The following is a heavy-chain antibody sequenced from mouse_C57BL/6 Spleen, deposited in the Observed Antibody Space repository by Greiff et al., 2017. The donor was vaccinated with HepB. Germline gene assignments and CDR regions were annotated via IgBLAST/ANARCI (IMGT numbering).Heavy chain of an antibody. V-gene: IGHV5-4*03. CDR3: ARVQYYGSSYPDY. CDR1: GFTFSSYA. J-gene: IGHJ2*01. D-gene: IGHD1-1*01. Sequence: EVMLVESGGGLVKPGGSLKLSCAASGFTFSSYAMSWVRQTPEKRLEWVATISDGGSYTYYPDNVKGRFTISRDNAKNNLYLQMSHLKSEDTAMYYCARVQYYGSSYPDYWGQGTTLTVSS. CDR2: ISDGGSYT.